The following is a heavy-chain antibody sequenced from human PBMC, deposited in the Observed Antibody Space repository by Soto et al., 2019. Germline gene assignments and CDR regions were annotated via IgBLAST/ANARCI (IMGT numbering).Heavy chain of an antibody. CDR1: GGSISSYY. V-gene: IGHV4-59*01. D-gene: IGHD3-9*01. Sequence: SETLSLTCTVSGGSISSYYWSWIRQPPGKGLEWIGYTYYSGSTNYNPSLKSRVTISVDTSKNQFSLKLSSVTAADTAVYYCARAASTPYDILTGYYPSTNYGMDVWGQGTTVTVSS. J-gene: IGHJ6*02. CDR3: ARAASTPYDILTGYYPSTNYGMDV. CDR2: TYYSGST.